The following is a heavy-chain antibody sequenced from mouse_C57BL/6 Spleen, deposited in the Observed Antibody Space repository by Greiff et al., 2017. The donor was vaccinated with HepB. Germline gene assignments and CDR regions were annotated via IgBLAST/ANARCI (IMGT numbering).Heavy chain of an antibody. V-gene: IGHV5-4*03. CDR1: GFTFSSYA. J-gene: IGHJ4*01. CDR2: ISDGGSYT. D-gene: IGHD4-1*01. Sequence: EVKLVESGGGLVKPGGSLKLSCAASGFTFSSYAMSWVRQTPEKRLEWVATISDGGSYTYYPDNVKGRFTISRDNAKNNLYLQMSNLKSEDTAMYYCARVSSNWDDYAMDYWGQGTSVTVSS. CDR3: ARVSSNWDDYAMDY.